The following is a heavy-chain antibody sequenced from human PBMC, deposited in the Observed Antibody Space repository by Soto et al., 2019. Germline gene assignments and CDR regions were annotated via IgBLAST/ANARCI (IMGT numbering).Heavy chain of an antibody. CDR3: AKDPPYSSGWYGYYYYYGMDV. CDR2: ISGSGVST. V-gene: IGHV3-23*01. Sequence: GGSLRLSCAASGFTFSSYAMSWVRQAPGKGLEWVSAISGSGVSTYYADSVKGRFTISRDNSKNTLYLQMNSLRAEDTAVYYCAKDPPYSSGWYGYYYYYGMDVWGQGTTVTVSS. D-gene: IGHD6-19*01. CDR1: GFTFSSYA. J-gene: IGHJ6*02.